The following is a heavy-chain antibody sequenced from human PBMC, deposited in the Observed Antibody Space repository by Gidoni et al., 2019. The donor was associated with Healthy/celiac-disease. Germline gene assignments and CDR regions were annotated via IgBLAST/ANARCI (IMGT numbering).Heavy chain of an antibody. J-gene: IGHJ5*02. CDR1: GGSFSGYY. CDR2: IKHSGST. CDR3: ASRGGLWFGET. D-gene: IGHD3-10*01. Sequence: QVQLQQWGAGLLKPSETLSLTCAVYGGSFSGYYWSWIRQPPGKGLEWIGEIKHSGSTNYNPSHKSRVTISVDTSKNQFSLKLSAVTAADTAVYYCASRGGLWFGETWGQGTLVTVSS. V-gene: IGHV4-34*01.